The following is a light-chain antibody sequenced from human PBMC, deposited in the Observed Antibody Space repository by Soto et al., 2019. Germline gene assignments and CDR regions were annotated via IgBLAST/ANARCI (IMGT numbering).Light chain of an antibody. CDR1: ESLLYSDGSTF. CDR2: KVS. Sequence: DVVMTQSPLSLPVTLGQSASMSCRSSESLLYSDGSTFLNWFHQRPGQSPRRLIYKVSQRDSGVPDRFSGSGSGTDFTLKISRVEAEDVGVYYCMQGTHRPITFGGGTKV. J-gene: IGKJ4*01. CDR3: MQGTHRPIT. V-gene: IGKV2-30*01.